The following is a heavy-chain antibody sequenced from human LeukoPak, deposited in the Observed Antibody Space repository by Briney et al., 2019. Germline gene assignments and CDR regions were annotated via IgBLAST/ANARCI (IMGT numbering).Heavy chain of an antibody. CDR2: IYTSGTT. CDR3: ARWSGSVTARNYYYYMDV. V-gene: IGHV4-61*02. D-gene: IGHD6-6*01. J-gene: IGHJ6*03. CDR1: GGSVRRGNYY. Sequence: PSETLSLTCTVSGGSVRRGNYYWTWIRQPAGGGLEWIGRIYTSGTTDYNPSLRTRVTISVDASRNQFSLNLSSVTAADTAVYYCARWSGSVTARNYYYYMDVWGEGTTVTVSS.